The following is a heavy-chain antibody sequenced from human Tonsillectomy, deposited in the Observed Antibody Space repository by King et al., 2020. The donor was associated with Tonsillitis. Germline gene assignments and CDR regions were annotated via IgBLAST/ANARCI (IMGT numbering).Heavy chain of an antibody. D-gene: IGHD1-14*01. Sequence: VQLVESGGGLVKPGGSLRLSYEASGFTFSDYYMSWIRQAPGKGLEWIAYISNSGNTIFSSDSVFYSDSVKGRFTISRDNAKKSLYLQMNSLRAEDTAVYYCAREGITKPSDYWGQGTLVTVSS. V-gene: IGHV3-11*01. CDR2: ISNSGNTIFSSDSV. CDR1: GFTFSDYY. J-gene: IGHJ4*02. CDR3: AREGITKPSDY.